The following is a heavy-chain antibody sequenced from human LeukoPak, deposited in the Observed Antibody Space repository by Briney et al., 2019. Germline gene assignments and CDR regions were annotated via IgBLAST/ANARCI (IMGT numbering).Heavy chain of an antibody. D-gene: IGHD3-22*01. Sequence: GGSLRLSCAASGFTVSSNYMSWVRQTPGKGLEWVSVIYSGGSTYYADSVKGRFTISRDNSKNTLYLQMNSLRAEDTAVYYCASSYYDSSGYYPYYYYYMDVWGKGTTVTVSS. J-gene: IGHJ6*03. CDR3: ASSYYDSSGYYPYYYYYMDV. V-gene: IGHV3-53*01. CDR1: GFTVSSNY. CDR2: IYSGGST.